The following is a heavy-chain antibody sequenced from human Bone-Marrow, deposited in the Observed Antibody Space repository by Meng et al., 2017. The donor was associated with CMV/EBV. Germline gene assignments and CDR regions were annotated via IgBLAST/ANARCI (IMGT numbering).Heavy chain of an antibody. CDR3: ARGYGGTVNPTIGYYYYGTDV. J-gene: IGHJ6*02. CDR1: GYTFSSYY. CDR2: INPNGGTT. V-gene: IGHV1-46*01. Sequence: ASVKVSFKASGYTFSSYYIHWVRQAPGQGLEWMGIINPNGGTTSYAQKCQGRVTMTRDTSTSTVYMGLSSLRSEDTAVYYCARGYGGTVNPTIGYYYYGTDVWGQGTTVTVSS. D-gene: IGHD3-16*01.